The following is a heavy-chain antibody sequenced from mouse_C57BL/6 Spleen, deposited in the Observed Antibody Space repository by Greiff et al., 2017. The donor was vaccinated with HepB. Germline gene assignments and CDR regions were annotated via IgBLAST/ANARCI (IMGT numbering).Heavy chain of an antibody. CDR2: ISYDGSN. CDR1: GYSITSGYY. Sequence: EVKLQESGPGLVKPSQSLSLTCSVTGYSITSGYYWNWIRQFPGNKLEWMGYISYDGSNNYNPSLKNRISITRDTSKNQFFLKLNSVTTEDTATYYCARAPGDYGSRDYFDYWGQGTTLTVSS. J-gene: IGHJ2*01. V-gene: IGHV3-6*01. D-gene: IGHD1-1*01. CDR3: ARAPGDYGSRDYFDY.